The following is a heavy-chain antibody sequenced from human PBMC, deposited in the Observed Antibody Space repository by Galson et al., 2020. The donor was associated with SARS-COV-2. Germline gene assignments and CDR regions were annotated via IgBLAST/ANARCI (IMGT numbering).Heavy chain of an antibody. CDR1: GYTFTSYY. J-gene: IGHJ4*02. CDR2: INPSGGST. D-gene: IGHD4-17*01. V-gene: IGHV1-46*01. Sequence: ASVKVSCKASGYTFTSYYMHWVRQAPGQGLEWMGIINPSGGSTSYAQKFQGRVTMTRDTSTSTVYMELSSLRSEDTAVYYCARDRVFYGDYVGVDYWGQGTLVTVSS. CDR3: ARDRVFYGDYVGVDY.